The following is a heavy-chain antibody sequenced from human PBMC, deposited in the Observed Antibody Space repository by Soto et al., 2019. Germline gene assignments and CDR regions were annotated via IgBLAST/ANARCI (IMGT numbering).Heavy chain of an antibody. CDR2: IIPLFGTA. J-gene: IGHJ5*01. CDR3: ARAYSSNRYWFDS. V-gene: IGHV1-69*01. CDR1: GGTFSSYI. D-gene: IGHD6-13*01. Sequence: QVQLVQSGAEVKKPTSSVKVSCKASGGTFSSYIISWMRQAPGQGLEWMGGIIPLFGTADYAQKFQDRVTITADESTSTAYMELSSLRSEDTAVYYCARAYSSNRYWFDSWGQGNLVTVSS.